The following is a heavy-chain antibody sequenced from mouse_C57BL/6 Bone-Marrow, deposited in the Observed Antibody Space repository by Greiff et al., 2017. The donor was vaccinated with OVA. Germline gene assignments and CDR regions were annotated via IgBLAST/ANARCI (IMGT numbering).Heavy chain of an antibody. V-gene: IGHV1-81*01. D-gene: IGHD1-1*01. J-gene: IGHJ4*01. CDR1: GYTFTSYG. CDR2: IYPRSGNT. Sequence: QVQLQQSGAELARPGASVKLSCKASGYTFTSYGISWVKQRTGQGLEWIGEIYPRSGNTYYNEKFKGKATLTADKSSSTAYMELRSLTSEDSAVYFCAREDVNYYGSSYAMDYWGQGTSVTVSA. CDR3: AREDVNYYGSSYAMDY.